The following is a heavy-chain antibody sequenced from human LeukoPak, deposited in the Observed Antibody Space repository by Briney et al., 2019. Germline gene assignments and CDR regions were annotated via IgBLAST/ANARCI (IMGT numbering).Heavy chain of an antibody. CDR1: GFTFSSYA. J-gene: IGHJ4*02. CDR2: ISGSGGST. Sequence: GGSLRLSCAASGFTFSSYAMSWVRQAPGKGLEWVSAISGSGGSTCYADSVKGRFTISRDNSKNTLYLQMNSLRAEDTAVYYCAKGRFLDQRSSWFDYWAKGTLATVPP. V-gene: IGHV3-23*01. CDR3: AKGRFLDQRSSWFDY. D-gene: IGHD3/OR15-3a*01.